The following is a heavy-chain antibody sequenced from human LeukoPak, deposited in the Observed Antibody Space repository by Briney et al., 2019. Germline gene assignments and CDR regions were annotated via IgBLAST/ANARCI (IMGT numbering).Heavy chain of an antibody. J-gene: IGHJ4*02. V-gene: IGHV1-46*01. CDR2: INPSGGST. CDR3: ARDGTTVTFGAAVY. CDR1: GYTFTSYG. D-gene: IGHD4-17*01. Sequence: ASVKVSCKASGYTFTSYGISWVRQAPGQGLEWMGIINPSGGSTSYAQKFQGRVTMTRDTSTSTVYMELSSLRSEDTAVYYCARDGTTVTFGAAVYWGQGTLVTVSS.